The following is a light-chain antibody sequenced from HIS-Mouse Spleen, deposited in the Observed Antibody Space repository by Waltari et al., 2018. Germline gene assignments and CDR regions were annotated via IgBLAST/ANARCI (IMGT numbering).Light chain of an antibody. Sequence: SYELTQPPSVSVSPGQTARITCSGHALPKKYAYVYQQESGQAPVLVIYEDSKRPSGIPERFSGSSSGTMATLTISGAQVEDEADYYCYSTDSSGNHRVFGGGTKLTVL. CDR3: YSTDSSGNHRV. J-gene: IGLJ2*01. CDR1: ALPKKY. V-gene: IGLV3-10*01. CDR2: EDS.